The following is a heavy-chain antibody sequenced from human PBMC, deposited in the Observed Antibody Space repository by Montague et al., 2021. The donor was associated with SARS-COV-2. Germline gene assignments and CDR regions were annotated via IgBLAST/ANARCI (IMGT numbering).Heavy chain of an antibody. D-gene: IGHD2/OR15-2a*01. J-gene: IGHJ4*02. CDR3: ASDNSVTYDVFDS. CDR1: GFTFSIYI. V-gene: IGHV3-30*04. Sequence: SLRLSCAASGFTFSIYIMHWVRQAPGEGLEWVADISNDGSRKYYADSVKGRFTISRDNSANTLFLQMTSLRAEDTAVYFCASDNSVTYDVFDSWGQGILVTVSS. CDR2: ISNDGSRK.